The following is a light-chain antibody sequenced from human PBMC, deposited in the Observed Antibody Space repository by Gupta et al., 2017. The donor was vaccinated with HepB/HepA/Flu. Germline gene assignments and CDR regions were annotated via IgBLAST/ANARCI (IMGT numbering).Light chain of an antibody. V-gene: IGKV4-1*01. CDR3: QQYYSFPWT. CDR2: WAS. CDR1: QSVLITSNNKNY. Sequence: DIVMTQSADSLAVSLGERATINCKSSQSVLITSNNKNYLVWYQQKPGQPPKLLIKWASTRESGVPDRFSGSGSGTDFTFTISGLQAEDVAVYYCQQYYSFPWTFGQGTQVEIK. J-gene: IGKJ1*01.